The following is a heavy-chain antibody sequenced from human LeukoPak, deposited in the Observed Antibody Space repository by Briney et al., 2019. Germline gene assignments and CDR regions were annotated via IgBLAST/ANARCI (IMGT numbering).Heavy chain of an antibody. CDR2: IYYSGST. D-gene: IGHD3-10*01. CDR1: GGSISSSSDY. J-gene: IGHJ4*02. CDR3: ARHLGRGSGSIPWYFDY. V-gene: IGHV4-39*01. Sequence: SETLSLPFPVSGGSISSSSDYWGWIRQLPGKGLEWIGSIYYSGSTYYNPSLKSRVTIFVDTSKNQFSLKVSSVTAADTAVYYCARHLGRGSGSIPWYFDYWGQGTLDTVSS.